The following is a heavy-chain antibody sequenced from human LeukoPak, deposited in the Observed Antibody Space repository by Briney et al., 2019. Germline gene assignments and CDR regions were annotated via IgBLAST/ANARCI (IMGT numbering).Heavy chain of an antibody. CDR3: ARGGVAAAGSFDY. CDR2: IKQDGSEK. CDR1: GFTFSSYW. D-gene: IGHD6-13*01. Sequence: GGSLRLSCAASGFTFSSYWMSWVRQAPGKGLEWVANIKQDGSEKYYVDSVKGRFTISRDNAKNSLYLQMNSLRAEDTAVYYCARGGVAAAGSFDYWGQGTLVTVSS. J-gene: IGHJ4*02. V-gene: IGHV3-7*01.